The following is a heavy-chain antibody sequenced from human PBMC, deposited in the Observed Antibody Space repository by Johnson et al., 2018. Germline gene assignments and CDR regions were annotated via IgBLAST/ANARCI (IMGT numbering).Heavy chain of an antibody. CDR2: ISYDGSNK. V-gene: IGHV3-30-3*01. CDR1: GFTFSSYA. CDR3: AKGRVFRYFYYGLDV. J-gene: IGHJ6*02. Sequence: QVQLVQSGGGVVQPGRSLRLSCAASGFTFSSYAMYWVRQAPGKGLEWVTVISYDGSNKYYADSVKGRFTISRDNSKNTLYLQMNSLRAEDTAVYYCAKGRVFRYFYYGLDVWGQGTTVTVSS.